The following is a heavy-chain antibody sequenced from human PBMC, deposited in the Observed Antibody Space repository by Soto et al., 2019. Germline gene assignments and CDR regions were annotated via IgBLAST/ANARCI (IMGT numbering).Heavy chain of an antibody. Sequence: EVQLLESGGGLVQPGGSLRLSCAASGFTFSNYAMGWVRQAPGKGLEWVSAISGSGGSTSYADSVKGRFTISRDNSKNTVYLQMNSLRAEDTAVYHCTKGCVVDCYWAICWGQGTLVTVSS. CDR3: TKGCVVDCYWAIC. J-gene: IGHJ4*02. V-gene: IGHV3-23*01. D-gene: IGHD2-21*02. CDR1: GFTFSNYA. CDR2: ISGSGGST.